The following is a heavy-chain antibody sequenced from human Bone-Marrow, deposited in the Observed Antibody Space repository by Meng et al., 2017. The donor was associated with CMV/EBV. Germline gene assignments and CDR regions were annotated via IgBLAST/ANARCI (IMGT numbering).Heavy chain of an antibody. V-gene: IGHV4-34*01. CDR3: ARAEQTSLWALDY. Sequence: CAVYGGSFSGYYWRWIRQPPGKGLEWIGEIKHSGSTNYNPSLKSRVTISVDTSKNQFSLKLSSVTAADTAVYYCARAEQTSLWALDYWGQGTLVTVSS. D-gene: IGHD3-16*01. CDR1: GGSFSGYY. CDR2: IKHSGST. J-gene: IGHJ4*02.